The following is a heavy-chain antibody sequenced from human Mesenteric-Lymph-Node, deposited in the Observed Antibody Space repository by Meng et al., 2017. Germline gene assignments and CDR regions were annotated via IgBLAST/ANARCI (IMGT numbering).Heavy chain of an antibody. D-gene: IGHD3-22*01. V-gene: IGHV2-26*01. CDR1: GFSLSNARMG. Sequence: SGPTLVKPTETLTLTCTVSGFSLSNARMGVSWIRQPPGKALEWLAHIFSNDEKSYSTSLKSRLTISKDTSKSQVVLTMTNMDPVDTATYYCARNTVSGYYYDSSGYLLPNTPFDYWGQGTLVTVSS. CDR2: IFSNDEK. CDR3: ARNTVSGYYYDSSGYLLPNTPFDY. J-gene: IGHJ4*02.